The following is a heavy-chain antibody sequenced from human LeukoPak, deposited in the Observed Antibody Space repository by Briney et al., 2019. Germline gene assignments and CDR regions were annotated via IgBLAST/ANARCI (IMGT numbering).Heavy chain of an antibody. CDR1: GGSFSGYY. CDR3: ARRRDVWFGGTPTYYFDF. Sequence: SETLSLTCAVYGGSFSGYYWNWIRLPPGKGLEWIGEINDSGDTNYTPSLKSRVTISVDTSKNQFSLELSSVTAADSAFYYCARRRDVWFGGTPTYYFDFWGQGSLVTVSS. CDR2: INDSGDT. D-gene: IGHD3-10*01. V-gene: IGHV4-34*01. J-gene: IGHJ4*02.